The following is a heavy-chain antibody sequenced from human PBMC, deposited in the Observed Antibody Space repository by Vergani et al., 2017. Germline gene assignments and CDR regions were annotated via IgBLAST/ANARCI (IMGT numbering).Heavy chain of an antibody. Sequence: QVQLQESGPGLVKSSETLSLTCSVSFDSIRNLYCNWIRQPPGKGLEWIGSLSTTGGATHASHNPSLKSRVSISVDTSKSQFSLRLTSVTAADSAIYYCAGDTHSWQRADRWGQGILVTVTS. J-gene: IGHJ5*02. D-gene: IGHD6-13*01. CDR2: LSTTGGA. CDR1: FDSIRNLY. CDR3: AGDTHSWQRADR. V-gene: IGHV4-59*11.